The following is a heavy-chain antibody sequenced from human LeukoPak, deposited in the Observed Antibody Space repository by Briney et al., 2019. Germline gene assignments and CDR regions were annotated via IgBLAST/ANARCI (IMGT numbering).Heavy chain of an antibody. V-gene: IGHV3-7*04. CDR2: IKQDGSEQ. J-gene: IGHJ4*02. D-gene: IGHD4-11*01. CDR1: GFTFSRNR. Sequence: GGSLRLSCAASGFTFSRNRMSWVRQAPGKGLEWVANIKQDGSEQYYVDSVKGGFTISRDNAKNSLYLQTNSLRAEDTAVYYCAREAKLMTTVYYFDYWGQGTLVTVSS. CDR3: AREAKLMTTVYYFDY.